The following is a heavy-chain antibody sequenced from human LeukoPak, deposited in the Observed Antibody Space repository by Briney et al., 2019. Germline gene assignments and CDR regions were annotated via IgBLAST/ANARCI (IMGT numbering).Heavy chain of an antibody. J-gene: IGHJ4*02. CDR1: GGSFSGYY. V-gene: IGHV4-34*01. CDR2: MYYSGGT. CDR3: VRLVRYCSTDTCYPFDY. Sequence: PSETLSLTCVVYGGSFSGYYWSWIRQPPRKGLEWIGSMYYSGGTYYNPSLKSRVTISIETSKNQFSLKLNSVTAADTAVYYCVRLVRYCSTDTCYPFDYWGQGTLVTVSS. D-gene: IGHD2-2*01.